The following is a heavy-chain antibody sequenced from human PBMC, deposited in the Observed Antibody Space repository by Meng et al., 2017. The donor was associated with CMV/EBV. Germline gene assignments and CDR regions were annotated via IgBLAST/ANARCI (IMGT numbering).Heavy chain of an antibody. CDR1: GESVSCNSAA. D-gene: IGHD2-15*01. J-gene: IGHJ5*02. V-gene: IGHV6-1*01. CDR3: ARDKGMVELGSWFDP. CDR2: TYYKSKWYN. Sequence: QVKPPPAGPGTVKPPQTPSPPLALPGESVSCNSAAWNWIRQSPSRGLEWLGRTYYKSKWYNDYAVSVKSRITINPDTSKNQFSLQLNSVTPEDTAVYYCARDKGMVELGSWFDPWGQGTLVTVSS.